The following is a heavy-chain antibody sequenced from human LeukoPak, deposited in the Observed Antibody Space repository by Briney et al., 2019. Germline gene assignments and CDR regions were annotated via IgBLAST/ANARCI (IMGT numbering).Heavy chain of an antibody. CDR3: ARGILKAAATDFDY. D-gene: IGHD6-13*01. V-gene: IGHV3-20*04. J-gene: IGHJ4*02. CDR2: INWNGGST. Sequence: GGSLRLSCAASGFTFDDYGVSWVRQAPGKGLEWVSGINWNGGSTGYADSVKGRFTISRDNAKNSLYLQMNSLRAEDTALYYCARGILKAAATDFDYWGQGTLVTVSS. CDR1: GFTFDDYG.